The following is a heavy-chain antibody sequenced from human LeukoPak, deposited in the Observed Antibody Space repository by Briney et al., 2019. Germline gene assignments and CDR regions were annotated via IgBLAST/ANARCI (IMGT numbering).Heavy chain of an antibody. CDR2: IYHSGST. D-gene: IGHD3-3*01. Sequence: SETLSLTCAVSGGSISSSNWWSWVRQPPGKGLEWIGEIYHSGSTNYNPSLKSRVTISIDKSKNQFSLKLSSVTAADTAVYYCARGGTVAEWSQRFVWYFDLWGRGTRVTVSS. CDR1: GGSISSSNW. J-gene: IGHJ2*01. V-gene: IGHV4-4*02. CDR3: ARGGTVAEWSQRFVWYFDL.